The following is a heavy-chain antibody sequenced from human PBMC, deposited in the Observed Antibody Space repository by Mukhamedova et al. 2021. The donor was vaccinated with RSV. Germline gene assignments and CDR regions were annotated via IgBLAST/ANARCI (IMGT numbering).Heavy chain of an antibody. V-gene: IGHV4-34*01. CDR2: INHSGST. CDR3: AREHGSSYWGYYGMDV. J-gene: IGHJ6*02. D-gene: IGHD3-10*01. Sequence: EYMGEINHSGSTNYNPSLKSRVTISVDTSKNQFSLKLSSVTAADTAVYYCAREHGSSYWGYYGMDVWGQGTTVTVSS.